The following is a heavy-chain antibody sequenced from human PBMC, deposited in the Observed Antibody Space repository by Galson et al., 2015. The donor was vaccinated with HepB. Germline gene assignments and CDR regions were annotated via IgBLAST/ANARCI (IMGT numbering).Heavy chain of an antibody. J-gene: IGHJ4*02. V-gene: IGHV3-72*01. CDR1: GFTFSDHY. CDR3: ARDRSSGWWRDY. CDR2: TRNKANSYIT. D-gene: IGHD6-19*01. Sequence: SLRLSCAASGFTFSDHYMDWVRQAPGKGLEWVGRTRNKANSYITEYAASVKGRFTISRDDSKNSLYLQMSSLKTEDTAVYYCARDRSSGWWRDYWGQGTLVTVSS.